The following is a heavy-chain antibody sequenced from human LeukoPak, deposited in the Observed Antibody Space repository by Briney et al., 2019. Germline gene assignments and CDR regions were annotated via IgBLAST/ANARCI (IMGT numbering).Heavy chain of an antibody. J-gene: IGHJ4*02. D-gene: IGHD3-10*01. CDR1: GFSFSSYK. CDR2: ISSSSSTI. CDR3: AKGGVVRGVLDY. Sequence: PGGSLRLSCAASGFSFSSYKMNWVRQAPGKGLEWVSYISSSSSTIYYADSVKGRFTISRDNSKNTLYLQVNSLRDEDTAVYYCAKGGVVRGVLDYWGQGTLVTVSS. V-gene: IGHV3-48*02.